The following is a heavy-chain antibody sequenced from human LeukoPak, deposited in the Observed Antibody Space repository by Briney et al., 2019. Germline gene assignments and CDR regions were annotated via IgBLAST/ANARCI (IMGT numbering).Heavy chain of an antibody. CDR1: GFTFSSYA. V-gene: IGHV3-30-3*01. CDR2: ISYDGSNK. J-gene: IGHJ4*02. Sequence: QPGRSLRLSCAASGFTFSSYAMHWVRQAPGKGLEWVAVISYDGSNKYYAGSVKGRFTISRDNAKNSLYLQMNSLRAEDTALYYCAKDEASDFWSGYYEDWGQGTLVTVSS. CDR3: AKDEASDFWSGYYED. D-gene: IGHD3-3*01.